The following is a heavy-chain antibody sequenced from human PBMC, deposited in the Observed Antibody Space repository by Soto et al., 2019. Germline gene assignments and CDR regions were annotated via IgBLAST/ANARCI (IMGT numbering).Heavy chain of an antibody. J-gene: IGHJ6*02. CDR3: ARHLYYYDSSGYHYPVSFFVLPPAADYGMDV. V-gene: IGHV4-39*01. Sequence: KTSETRSLTCTVSGGPISSSSYYWGWIRQPPGKGLEWIGSIYYSGSTYYNPSLKSRVTISVDTSKNQFSLKLSSVTAADTAVYYCARHLYYYDSSGYHYPVSFFVLPPAADYGMDVWGQGTTVTVSS. CDR1: GGPISSSSYY. CDR2: IYYSGST. D-gene: IGHD3-22*01.